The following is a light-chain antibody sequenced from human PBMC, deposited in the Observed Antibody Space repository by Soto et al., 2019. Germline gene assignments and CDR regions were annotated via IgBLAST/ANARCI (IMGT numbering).Light chain of an antibody. CDR2: DAS. J-gene: IGKJ4*01. CDR1: QSVSSY. V-gene: IGKV3-11*01. CDR3: QQRSVGHST. Sequence: EIVLTQSPATLSLSPGERAALSCRASQSVSSYLAWYQQKPGQAPRLLIYDASKRAPGIPARFTGSGSGTDFTLTISSLEPEDFAVYFCQQRSVGHSTFGGGTKVDIK.